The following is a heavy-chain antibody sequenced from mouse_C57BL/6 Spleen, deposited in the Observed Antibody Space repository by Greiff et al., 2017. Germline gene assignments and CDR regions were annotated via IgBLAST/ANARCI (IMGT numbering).Heavy chain of an antibody. Sequence: EVKLVESEGGLVQPGSSMKLSCTASGFTFSDYYMAWVRQIPEKGLEWVANINYDGSSTYYLDSLKSRFIISRDNAKNILYLQMSSLKSEDTATYYCARILLLRYFDYWGQGTTLTVSS. V-gene: IGHV5-16*01. CDR2: INYDGSST. J-gene: IGHJ2*01. CDR1: GFTFSDYY. D-gene: IGHD1-1*01. CDR3: ARILLLRYFDY.